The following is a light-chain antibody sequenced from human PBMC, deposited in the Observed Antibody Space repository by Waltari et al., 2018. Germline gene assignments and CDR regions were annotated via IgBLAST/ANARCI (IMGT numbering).Light chain of an antibody. V-gene: IGKV3-11*01. Sequence: EFVLTQSPATLSSSPGARATLSCRASQSVSRYLAWYQQNPGQAPRLLIFEATKRATGIPARFSGSGSGTDFTLTISNLDPADFASYYCQQYSDWPPTFGQGTKLEIK. CDR2: EAT. CDR1: QSVSRY. CDR3: QQYSDWPPT. J-gene: IGKJ2*01.